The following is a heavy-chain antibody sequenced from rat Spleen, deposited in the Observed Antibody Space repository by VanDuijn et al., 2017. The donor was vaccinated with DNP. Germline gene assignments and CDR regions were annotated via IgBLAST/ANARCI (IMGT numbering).Heavy chain of an antibody. J-gene: IGHJ2*01. CDR3: IRWNSGHFDY. V-gene: IGHV5-22*01. CDR1: GFTFRDYY. D-gene: IGHD4-3*01. CDR2: IGSDGYAP. Sequence: EVQLVESGGGLVQPGRSLKLSCAASGFTFRDYYMAWVRQAPTKGLEWVAYIGSDGYAPYYGDSVKGRFTISRDNAKSTLYLQMNSLRSEDMATDYCIRWNSGHFDYWGQGVMVTVSS.